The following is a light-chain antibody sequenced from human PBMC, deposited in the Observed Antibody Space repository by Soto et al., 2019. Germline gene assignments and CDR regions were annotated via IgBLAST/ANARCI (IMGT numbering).Light chain of an antibody. J-gene: IGLJ3*02. CDR2: DVS. CDR3: SSYTSSSTPWV. V-gene: IGLV2-14*01. Sequence: QSALTQPASVSGSPGQSITICCTGTSSDVGGYNYVSWYQQHPGKAPKLMIYDVSNRPSGVSNRFSGSKSGNTASLTISGLQAEDEADYDCSSYTSSSTPWVFGGGTKLTVL. CDR1: SSDVGGYNY.